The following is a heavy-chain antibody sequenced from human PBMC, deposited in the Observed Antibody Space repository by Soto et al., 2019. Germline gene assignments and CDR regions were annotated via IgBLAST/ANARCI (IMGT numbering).Heavy chain of an antibody. J-gene: IGHJ6*02. V-gene: IGHV3-7*03. Sequence: QPGGSLRLSCAASGFTFSNYWMSWVRQAPGKGLEWVANIKQDGSEEYYVDSVKGRFTISRDNAKNSLYLQMSSLRAEDTAVYYCTRGIRGSSGWSYYYGMDVWGQGTTVTVSS. CDR3: TRGIRGSSGWSYYYGMDV. CDR2: IKQDGSEE. CDR1: GFTFSNYW. D-gene: IGHD6-19*01.